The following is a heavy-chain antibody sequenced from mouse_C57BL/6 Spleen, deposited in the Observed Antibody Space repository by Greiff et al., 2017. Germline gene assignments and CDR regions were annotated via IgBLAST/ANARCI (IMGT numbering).Heavy chain of an antibody. CDR2: ISGGGGNT. CDR1: GFTFSSYT. J-gene: IGHJ4*01. CDR3: ARQRAYDYAMDY. D-gene: IGHD2-10*02. Sequence: EVQGVESGGGLVKPGGSLKLSCAASGFTFSSYTMSWVRQTPEKRLEWVATISGGGGNTYYPDSVKGRFTISRDNAKNTLYLQMSSLTSEDTAWYDCARQRAYDYAMDYWGQGTSVTVSS. V-gene: IGHV5-9*01.